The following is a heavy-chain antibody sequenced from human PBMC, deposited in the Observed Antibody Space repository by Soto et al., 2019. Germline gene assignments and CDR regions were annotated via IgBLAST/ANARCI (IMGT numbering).Heavy chain of an antibody. Sequence: GASVKVSCSCSLYTFTGYYMHCVRQAPGQGLEWMGWINPNSGGTNYAQKFQGWVTMTRDTSISTAYMELSRLRSDDTAVYYCARGYDFWSGYLSYFDYWGQGTLVTVSS. V-gene: IGHV1-2*04. J-gene: IGHJ4*02. CDR2: INPNSGGT. CDR1: LYTFTGYY. CDR3: ARGYDFWSGYLSYFDY. D-gene: IGHD3-3*01.